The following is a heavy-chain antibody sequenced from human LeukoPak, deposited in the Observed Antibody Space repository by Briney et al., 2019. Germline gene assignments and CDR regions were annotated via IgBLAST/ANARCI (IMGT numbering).Heavy chain of an antibody. CDR1: GFTFSNLW. CDR3: ATSTAAAGTD. J-gene: IGHJ4*02. Sequence: GGSLRVSCAASGFTFSNLWMRWVRQGPGKGLKRVANIKQDGSEKYYVDSVKGRFTISRDNAQNSLYLQMNSLRAEDTAIYYCATSTAAAGTDWGQGTLVTVSS. D-gene: IGHD6-13*01. V-gene: IGHV3-7*03. CDR2: IKQDGSEK.